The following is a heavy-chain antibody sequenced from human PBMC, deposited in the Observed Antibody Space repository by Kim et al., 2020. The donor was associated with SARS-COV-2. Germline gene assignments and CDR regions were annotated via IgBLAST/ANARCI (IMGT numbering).Heavy chain of an antibody. V-gene: IGHV4-34*01. CDR1: GGSFSGYY. CDR3: CAANIVLRPPDYYCYGM. CDR2: INHRGST. Sequence: SETLSLTCAVYGGSFSGYYWSSSRQPPGKGVEGIGEINHRGSTNYNTSLNSRVTITVDTYTNQYFLKLRSATTAAKAAVYCCAANIVLRPPDYYCYGM. D-gene: IGHD3-16*02. J-gene: IGHJ6*01.